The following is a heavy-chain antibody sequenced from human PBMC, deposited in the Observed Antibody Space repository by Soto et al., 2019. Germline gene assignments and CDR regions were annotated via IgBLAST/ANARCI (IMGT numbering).Heavy chain of an antibody. V-gene: IGHV1-3*01. J-gene: IGHJ4*02. CDR1: GGTFSSYA. CDR2: IKGNGGNT. CDR3: ARGGDDSSGYSHFDY. D-gene: IGHD3-22*01. Sequence: ASVKVSCKASGGTFSSYAISWVRQAPGQGLEWMGGIKGNGGNTKYSQKFQGRVTITRDTSASTAYMELSSLRSEDTAVYYCARGGDDSSGYSHFDYWGQGTLVTVS.